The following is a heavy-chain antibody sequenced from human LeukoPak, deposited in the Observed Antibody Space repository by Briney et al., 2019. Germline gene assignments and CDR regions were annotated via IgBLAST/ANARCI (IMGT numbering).Heavy chain of an antibody. CDR3: ARDREGATAWGFDY. J-gene: IGHJ4*02. Sequence: PGGSLRLSCAASGFTFNSYGMHWVRQAPGKGLEWVAFIRYDGSNKYYADSVKGRFTISRDNSKNTLYLQMNSLRAEDTAVYYCARDREGATAWGFDYWGQGTLVTVSS. V-gene: IGHV3-30*02. CDR1: GFTFNSYG. D-gene: IGHD1-26*01. CDR2: IRYDGSNK.